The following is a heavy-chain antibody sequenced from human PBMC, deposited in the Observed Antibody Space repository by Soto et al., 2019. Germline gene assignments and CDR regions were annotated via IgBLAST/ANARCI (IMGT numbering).Heavy chain of an antibody. CDR2: IYFSGST. CDR3: ARHGSY. Sequence: SETLSLTCSVSGVSISNTSYYWGWIRQPPGKGLEWVGTIYFSGSTFYNPSLKSRVTISIDTSKNQFSLRLSSVTAADTAVYYCARHGSYWGQGTLVTVS. J-gene: IGHJ4*02. V-gene: IGHV4-39*01. CDR1: GVSISNTSYY.